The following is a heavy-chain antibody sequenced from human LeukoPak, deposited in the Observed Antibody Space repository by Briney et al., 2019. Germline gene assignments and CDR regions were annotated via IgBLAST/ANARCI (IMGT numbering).Heavy chain of an antibody. CDR2: ISGSGGST. CDR1: GFTFSGYA. D-gene: IGHD2-15*01. V-gene: IGHV3-23*01. CDR3: ATSQAYCSGGSCYY. Sequence: GGSLRLSCAASGFTFSGYAMSWVRQAPGKGLEWVSAISGSGGSTYYADSVKGRLTISRDNSKNTLYLQMNSLRAEDTAVYYCATSQAYCSGGSCYYWGQGTLVTVSS. J-gene: IGHJ4*02.